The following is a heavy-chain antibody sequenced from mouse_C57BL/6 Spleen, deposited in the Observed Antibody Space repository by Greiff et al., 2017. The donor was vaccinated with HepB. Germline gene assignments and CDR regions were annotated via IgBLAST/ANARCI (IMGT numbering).Heavy chain of an antibody. V-gene: IGHV1-64*01. CDR1: GYTFTSYW. CDR2: IHPNSGST. CDR3: LYYGSSGFDY. D-gene: IGHD1-1*01. Sequence: QVQLQQPGAELVKPGASVKLSCKASGYTFTSYWMHWVKQRPGQGLEWIGMIHPNSGSTNYNEKFKSKATLTVDKSSSTAYMQLSSLTSEDSAVYYCLYYGSSGFDYLGQGTTLTVSS. J-gene: IGHJ2*01.